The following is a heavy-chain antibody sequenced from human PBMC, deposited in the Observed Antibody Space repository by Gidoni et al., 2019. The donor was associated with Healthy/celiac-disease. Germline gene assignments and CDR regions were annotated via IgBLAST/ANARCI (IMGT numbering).Heavy chain of an antibody. J-gene: IGHJ4*02. V-gene: IGHV3-15*07. CDR2: IKSKTDGGTT. Sequence: EVQLVESGGGLVKPGGSLRLSCAASVFTFSNAWMNWVPQAPGKGLEWVGRIKSKTDGGTTDYAAPVKGRFTISRDDSKNTLYLQMNSLKTEDTAVYYCTVPPPYSSSWNYFDYWGQGTLVTVSS. CDR1: VFTFSNAW. CDR3: TVPPPYSSSWNYFDY. D-gene: IGHD6-13*01.